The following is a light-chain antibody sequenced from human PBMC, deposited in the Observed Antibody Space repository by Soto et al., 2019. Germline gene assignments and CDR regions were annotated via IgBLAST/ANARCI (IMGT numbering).Light chain of an antibody. Sequence: QSALTQPASVSGSPGQSITISCTGTSSDVGGYNYVSWYQQHPGKAPKLMIYDVSNRPSGVSNRFSGSKSGNTASLTISGLQAEYEADYYCSSYTSSSTYVLGTGTKLTVL. CDR3: SSYTSSSTYV. CDR2: DVS. V-gene: IGLV2-14*01. J-gene: IGLJ1*01. CDR1: SSDVGGYNY.